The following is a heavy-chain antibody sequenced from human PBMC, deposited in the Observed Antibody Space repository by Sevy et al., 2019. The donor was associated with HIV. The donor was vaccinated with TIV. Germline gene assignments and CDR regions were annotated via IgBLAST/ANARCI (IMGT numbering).Heavy chain of an antibody. CDR3: VIGGRDSYVRYNDWHADY. V-gene: IGHV5-51*01. J-gene: IGHJ4*02. CDR2: IYPSDSEI. Sequence: GESLKVSCKGSGYSFTTYWIGWVRQMPGKDLEWIGIIYPSDSEIRCSPPFQGQVTISADKSISTAYLQWSSLKASDSAVYYCVIGGRDSYVRYNDWHADYWGQGTLVTVSS. CDR1: GYSFTTYW. D-gene: IGHD3-9*01.